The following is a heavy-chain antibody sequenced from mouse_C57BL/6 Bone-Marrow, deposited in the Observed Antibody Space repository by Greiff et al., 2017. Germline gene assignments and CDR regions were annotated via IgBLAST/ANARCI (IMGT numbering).Heavy chain of an antibody. Sequence: VQLQQSGAELARPGASVKLSCKASGYTFTSYGISWVKQRTGQGLEWIGEIYPRSGNTYYNEKFKGKATLTADKSSSTAYMERRSLTSEDSAGYFCARTYDGCFDAMDYWGQGTSVTVSS. CDR1: GYTFTSYG. CDR3: ARTYDGCFDAMDY. CDR2: IYPRSGNT. D-gene: IGHD2-3*01. J-gene: IGHJ4*01. V-gene: IGHV1-81*01.